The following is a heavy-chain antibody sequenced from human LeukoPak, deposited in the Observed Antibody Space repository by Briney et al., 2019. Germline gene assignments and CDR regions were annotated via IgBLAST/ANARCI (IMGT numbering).Heavy chain of an antibody. D-gene: IGHD5-18*01. V-gene: IGHV3-11*01. CDR2: MSNSGNTI. CDR1: GFIFRDYY. CDR3: ARVMSSYGQDAFDI. Sequence: GGSLRLSCAASGFIFRDYYMTWIRQAPGKGLECVAYMSNSGNTIHYADSVKGRFTISGVNAEDSLFLQMNSLRVEDTAVYYCARVMSSYGQDAFDIWGQGTMVTVSS. J-gene: IGHJ3*02.